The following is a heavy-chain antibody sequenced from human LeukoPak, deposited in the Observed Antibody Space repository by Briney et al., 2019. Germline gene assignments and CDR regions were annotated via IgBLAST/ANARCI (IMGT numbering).Heavy chain of an antibody. J-gene: IGHJ3*02. V-gene: IGHV3-49*04. CDR3: TRTYRSSWYDGFDI. D-gene: IGHD6-13*01. Sequence: GGSLRLSCTASGFTFGDYAMSWVRQAPGKGLDWVGFIRSKAYGGTTEYAASVKGSFTISRDDSKSIAYLQMNSLKTEDTGVYYCTRTYRSSWYDGFDIWGQGTMVTVSS. CDR1: GFTFGDYA. CDR2: IRSKAYGGTT.